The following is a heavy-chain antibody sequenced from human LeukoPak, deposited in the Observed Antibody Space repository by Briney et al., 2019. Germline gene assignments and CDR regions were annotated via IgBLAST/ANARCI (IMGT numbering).Heavy chain of an antibody. V-gene: IGHV1-2*02. Sequence: ASVKVSCKASGYTFTGYYMHWVRQAPGQGLEWMGWINPNSGGTNYAQKFQGRVTMTGDTSISTAYMELSRLRSDDTAVYYCAAFDPLRGYTTSYWGQGTLVTVSS. CDR3: AAFDPLRGYTTSY. CDR2: INPNSGGT. J-gene: IGHJ4*02. D-gene: IGHD5-18*01. CDR1: GYTFTGYY.